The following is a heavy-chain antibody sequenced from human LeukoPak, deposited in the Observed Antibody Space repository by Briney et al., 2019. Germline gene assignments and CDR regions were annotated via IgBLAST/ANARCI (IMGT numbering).Heavy chain of an antibody. V-gene: IGHV4-34*01. CDR1: GGSFSGYY. CDR2: IIHSGTT. Sequence: PSETLSLTCAVYGGSFSGYYWIWIRQPPGKGLEWIGEIIHSGTTTYNPSLRSRPTISVDTSKNQFSLKLNSVTAADTAVYYCARGFDSNDYFYYYMDVWGKGTTVTVSS. CDR3: ARGFDSNDYFYYYMDV. J-gene: IGHJ6*03. D-gene: IGHD3-22*01.